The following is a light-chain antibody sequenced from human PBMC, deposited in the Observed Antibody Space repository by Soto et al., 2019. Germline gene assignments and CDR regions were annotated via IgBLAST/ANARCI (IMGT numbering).Light chain of an antibody. CDR2: GAS. Sequence: VVMTQSPATLSVSPGARATLSCRASQSVSSNLAWYQQKPGQAPRLLMYGASTRATGVPARFSGSGSGTEFTLTISSLQPEDFATYLCQHGYSTPLTFGGGTKVDI. CDR3: QHGYSTPLT. J-gene: IGKJ4*01. CDR1: QSVSSN. V-gene: IGKV3-15*01.